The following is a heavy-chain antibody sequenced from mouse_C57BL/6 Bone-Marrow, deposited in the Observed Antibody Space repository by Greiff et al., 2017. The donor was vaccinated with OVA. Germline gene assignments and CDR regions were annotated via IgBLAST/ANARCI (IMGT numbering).Heavy chain of an antibody. CDR3: ARNYDGFAY. CDR1: GYTFTSYL. V-gene: IGHV1-72*01. J-gene: IGHJ3*01. D-gene: IGHD2-4*01. CDR2: IDPNSGGT. Sequence: YLFNPFSSFKLSFNSSGYTFTSYLMHWVKQSPGRGLECIGRIDPNSGGTKYNEKFKSKATLTVDKPSSTAYMQLSSLTSEDSAVYYCARNYDGFAYWGQGTLVTVSA.